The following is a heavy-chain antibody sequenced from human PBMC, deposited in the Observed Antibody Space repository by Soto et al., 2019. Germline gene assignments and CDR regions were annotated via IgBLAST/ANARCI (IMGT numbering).Heavy chain of an antibody. CDR1: GYSFTSYW. CDR2: IDPSDSYT. Sequence: GESLKISCKGSGYSFTSYWISWVRQMPGKGLEWMGRIDPSDSYTNYSPSFQVHVTISADKSISTAYLQWSSLKASDTAMYYCARKQGDDHWFDPWGQGTLVTVTS. D-gene: IGHD1-26*01. J-gene: IGHJ5*02. CDR3: ARKQGDDHWFDP. V-gene: IGHV5-10-1*01.